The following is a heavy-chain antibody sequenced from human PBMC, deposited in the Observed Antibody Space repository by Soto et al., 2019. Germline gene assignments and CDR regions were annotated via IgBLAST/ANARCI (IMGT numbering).Heavy chain of an antibody. D-gene: IGHD3-10*01. CDR1: GGTFNTYA. J-gene: IGHJ4*02. CDR2: ISPMFGAA. CDR3: AREVQVHTPAFVY. Sequence: QVQLVQSGAEMKKPGSSVKVSCQSSGGTFNTYAMNCVRQAPGQGPEWMGDISPMFGAANYAPKFQGRVTMTADESTGTSYMQLSSLTSADTALYFCAREVQVHTPAFVYWGQGTLVTVSS. V-gene: IGHV1-69*19.